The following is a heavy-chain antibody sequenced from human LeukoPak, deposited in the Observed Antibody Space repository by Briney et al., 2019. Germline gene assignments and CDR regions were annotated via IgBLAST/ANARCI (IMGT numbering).Heavy chain of an antibody. J-gene: IGHJ4*02. Sequence: GGSLRLSCVASKFTFSNYWMSWVRQVPGKGLEWVANIKKDGSEKYYVDSVKGRFTISRDNAKNSLFLQMNSLRAEDTAMYYCATDVWNVLEYWGQGTLVTVSS. CDR1: KFTFSNYW. CDR2: IKKDGSEK. CDR3: ATDVWNVLEY. D-gene: IGHD1-1*01. V-gene: IGHV3-7*03.